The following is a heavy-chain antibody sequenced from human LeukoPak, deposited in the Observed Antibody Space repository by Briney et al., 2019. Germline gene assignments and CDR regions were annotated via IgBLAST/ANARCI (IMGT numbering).Heavy chain of an antibody. CDR3: ARVPEDYYGSGSYYKSWYFDL. CDR1: GYTFTSYG. J-gene: IGHJ2*01. Sequence: ASVKVSCKASGYTFTSYGISWVRQAPGQGLEWMGWISAYNGNTNYAQKLQGRVTMTTDTSTCTAYMELRSLRSDDTAVYYCARVPEDYYGSGSYYKSWYFDLWGRGTLVTVSS. CDR2: ISAYNGNT. V-gene: IGHV1-18*01. D-gene: IGHD3-10*01.